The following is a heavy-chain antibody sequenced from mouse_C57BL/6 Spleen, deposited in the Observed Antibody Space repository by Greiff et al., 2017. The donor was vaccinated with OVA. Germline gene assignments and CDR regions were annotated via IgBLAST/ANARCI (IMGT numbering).Heavy chain of an antibody. CDR2: IYPGSGST. CDR1: GYTFTSYW. J-gene: IGHJ4*01. V-gene: IGHV1-55*01. Sequence: VQLQQPGAELVKPGASVKMSCKASGYTFTSYWITWVKQRPGQGLEWIGDIYPGSGSTNYNEKFKSKAPLTVDTSSSTAYMHLSRLTSEDSAVYYCARRYYGSSPYAMDYWGQGTSVTVSS. D-gene: IGHD1-1*01. CDR3: ARRYYGSSPYAMDY.